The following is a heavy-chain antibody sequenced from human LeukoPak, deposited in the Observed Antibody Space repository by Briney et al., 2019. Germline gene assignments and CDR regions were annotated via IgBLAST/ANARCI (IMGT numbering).Heavy chain of an antibody. Sequence: GGSLRLSCAASGFTFDDYGMNWVRQTPGKGLEWVSGINWDGGATGYADSVKGRFTISRDNAKNSLYLQMNTLRAEDTALYYCAGRVPAANYVFDIWGQGTMVTVSS. V-gene: IGHV3-20*04. CDR2: INWDGGAT. D-gene: IGHD2-2*01. CDR3: AGRVPAANYVFDI. CDR1: GFTFDDYG. J-gene: IGHJ3*02.